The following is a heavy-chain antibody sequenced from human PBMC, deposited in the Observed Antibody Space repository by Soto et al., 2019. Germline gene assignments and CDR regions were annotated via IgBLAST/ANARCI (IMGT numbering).Heavy chain of an antibody. CDR3: ARDRGYCSGGSCYGLSLHPSTPDY. D-gene: IGHD2-15*01. V-gene: IGHV3-33*01. J-gene: IGHJ4*02. CDR2: IWYDGSNK. CDR1: GFTFSSYG. Sequence: PGGSLRLSCAASGFTFSSYGMHWVRQAPGKGLEWVAVIWYDGSNKYYADSVKGRFTISRDNSKNTLYLQMNSLRAEDTAVYYCARDRGYCSGGSCYGLSLHPSTPDYWGQGTLVTVSS.